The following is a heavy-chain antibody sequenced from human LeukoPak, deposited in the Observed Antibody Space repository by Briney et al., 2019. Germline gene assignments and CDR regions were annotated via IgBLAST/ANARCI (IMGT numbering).Heavy chain of an antibody. J-gene: IGHJ5*02. CDR2: IYSGGST. CDR1: GFTVSTNY. D-gene: IGHD3-10*01. CDR3: ARARGNTYYYGAGSFLRGGHHNWFDP. V-gene: IGHV3-53*01. Sequence: PTGGSLRLSCAASGFTVSTNYMSWVRQAPGKGLEWVSVIYSGGSTYYAASVKGRLTLSRDTSKNKQYLQINSLRAEDLDVYYCARARGNTYYYGAGSFLRGGHHNWFDPWGQGTLVTVSS.